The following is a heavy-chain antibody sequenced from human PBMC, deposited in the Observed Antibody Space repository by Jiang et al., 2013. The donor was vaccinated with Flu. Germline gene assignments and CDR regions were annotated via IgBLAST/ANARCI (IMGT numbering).Heavy chain of an antibody. J-gene: IGHJ6*02. CDR2: INPSGGST. CDR3: ARNKAARPYYYYGMDV. D-gene: IGHD6-6*01. Sequence: GAEVKKPGASVKVSCKASGYTFTSYYMHWVRQAPGQGLEWMGIINPSGGSTSYAQKFQGRVTMTRDTSTSTVYMELSSLRSEDTAVYYCARNKAARPYYYYGMDVWGQGTTVTVSS. V-gene: IGHV1-46*01. CDR1: GYTFTSYY.